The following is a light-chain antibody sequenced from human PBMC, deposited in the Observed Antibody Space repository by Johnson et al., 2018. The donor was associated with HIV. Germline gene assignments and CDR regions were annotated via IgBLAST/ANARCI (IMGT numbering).Light chain of an antibody. Sequence: QSVLSQPPSVSAAPGQKVTISCSGSSSNIGNKYVSWYQQLPGTAPKLLIYDNNKRTSGIPDRFSGSKSGTSATLGITGLQTGDEADYYCGTWYSSLSAYFFGAGTKVTVL. V-gene: IGLV1-51*01. CDR3: GTWYSSLSAYF. J-gene: IGLJ1*01. CDR2: DNN. CDR1: SSNIGNKY.